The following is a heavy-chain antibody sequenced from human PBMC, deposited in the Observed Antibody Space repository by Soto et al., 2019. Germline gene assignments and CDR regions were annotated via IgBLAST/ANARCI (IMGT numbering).Heavy chain of an antibody. V-gene: IGHV4-59*12. CDR1: GGSISSYY. CDR2: IYYSGST. CDR3: ARSGYCSSTSCDESRYYYMDV. D-gene: IGHD2-2*01. Sequence: SETLSLTCTVSGGSISSYYWSWIRQPPGKGLEWFGYIYYSGSTNYNPSLKSRVTISVDTSKNQFSLKLSSVTAADTAVYYCARSGYCSSTSCDESRYYYMDVWGKGTTVTVSS. J-gene: IGHJ6*03.